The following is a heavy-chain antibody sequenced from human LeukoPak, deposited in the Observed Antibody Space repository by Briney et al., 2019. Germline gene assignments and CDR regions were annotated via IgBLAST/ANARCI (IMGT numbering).Heavy chain of an antibody. CDR2: IYSGGST. CDR1: GFTVSSNY. CDR3: ARGHGGYYYGRAFDI. Sequence: GGSLRLSCAASGFTVSSNYMSWVRQAPGKGLEWVSVIYSGGSTYYADSVKGRFTISRDNSKNTLFLHMNSLRAEDTAVYYCARGHGGYYYGRAFDIWGQGTMVTVSS. J-gene: IGHJ3*02. V-gene: IGHV3-53*01. D-gene: IGHD3-22*01.